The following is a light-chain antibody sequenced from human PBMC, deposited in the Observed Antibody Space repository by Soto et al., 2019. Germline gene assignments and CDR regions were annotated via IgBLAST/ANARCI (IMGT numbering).Light chain of an antibody. CDR3: AAWDDSLSGPDV. J-gene: IGLJ1*01. V-gene: IGLV1-47*01. CDR1: SSNIGAAYD. CDR2: NNN. Sequence: QSALTQPPSVSGAPGQRVTISCTGSSSNIGAAYDVHWYQHLPGTSPKLLIYNNNQRPSGVPDRFSGSKSGTSASLAISGLRSEDEADYYCAAWDDSLSGPDVFGTGTKVTVL.